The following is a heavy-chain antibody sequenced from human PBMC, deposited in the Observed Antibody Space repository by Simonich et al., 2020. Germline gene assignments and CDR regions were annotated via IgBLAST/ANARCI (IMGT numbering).Heavy chain of an antibody. V-gene: IGHV3-30*07. CDR2: ISYDGSNK. J-gene: IGHJ4*02. CDR1: GSTLSSDA. D-gene: IGHD6-6*01. Sequence: GGGGVQPGRSRSSSWAASGSTLSSDAMPWGRKAPRKGLELGAVISYDGSNKYYADSVKGRFTISRDNSKNTLYLQMNSLRAEDTAVYYCARVLGSSYYFDYWGQGTLVTVSS. CDR3: ARVLGSSYYFDY.